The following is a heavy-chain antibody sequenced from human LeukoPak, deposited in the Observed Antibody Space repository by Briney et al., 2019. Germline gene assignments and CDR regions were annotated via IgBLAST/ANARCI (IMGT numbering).Heavy chain of an antibody. CDR2: IYYSGST. Sequence: SETLSLTCTVSGGSISSYYWSWVRQAPGKGLEWIGYIYYSGSTNYNPSLKSRVTISVDTSKNQFSLKLSSVTAADTAVYYCASLNRDWFDPWGQGTLVTVSS. CDR1: GGSISSYY. V-gene: IGHV4-59*01. CDR3: ASLNRDWFDP. D-gene: IGHD1-14*01. J-gene: IGHJ5*02.